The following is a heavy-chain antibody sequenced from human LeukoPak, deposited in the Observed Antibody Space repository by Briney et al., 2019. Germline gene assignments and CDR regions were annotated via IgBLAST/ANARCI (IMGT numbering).Heavy chain of an antibody. V-gene: IGHV1-46*01. CDR1: GYTFTSYY. CDR2: INPSGGST. J-gene: IGHJ4*02. CDR3: ANEMATISRALLH. Sequence: PTASVKVSCKASGYTFTSYYMHWVRQAPGQGLEWMGIINPSGGSTSYAQKFQGRVTMTRDTSTGTVYMELSSLRSEDTAVYYCANEMATISRALLHWGQGTLVTVSS. D-gene: IGHD5-24*01.